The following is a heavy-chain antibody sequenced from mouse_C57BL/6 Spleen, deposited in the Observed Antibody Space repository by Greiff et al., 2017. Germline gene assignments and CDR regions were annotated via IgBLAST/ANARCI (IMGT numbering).Heavy chain of an antibody. V-gene: IGHV1-82*01. J-gene: IGHJ3*01. CDR3: ARGGYAAWFAY. CDR1: GYAFSSSW. CDR2: IYPGDGDT. D-gene: IGHD3-1*01. Sequence: QVQLQQSGPELVKPGASVKISCKASGYAFSSSWMNWVKQRPGKGLEWIGRIYPGDGDTNYNGKFKGKATLTADKSSSTAYMQLSSLTSEDSAVYVCARGGYAAWFAYWGQGTLVTVSA.